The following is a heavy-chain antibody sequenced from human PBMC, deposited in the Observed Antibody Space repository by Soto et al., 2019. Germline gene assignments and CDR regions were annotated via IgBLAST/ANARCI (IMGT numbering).Heavy chain of an antibody. CDR2: ISSSSSYI. D-gene: IGHD4-17*01. J-gene: IGHJ4*02. CDR1: GFTFSSYS. CDR3: ASLSTMTTVTQGRDY. Sequence: GGSLRLSCAASGFTFSSYSMNWVRQAPGKGLEWVSSISSSSSYIYYADSVKGRFTISRDNAKNSLYLQMNSLRAEDTAVYYCASLSTMTTVTQGRDYWGQGTLVTVSS. V-gene: IGHV3-21*01.